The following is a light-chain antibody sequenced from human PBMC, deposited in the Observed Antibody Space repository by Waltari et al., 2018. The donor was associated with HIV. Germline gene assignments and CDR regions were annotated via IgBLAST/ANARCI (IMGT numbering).Light chain of an antibody. Sequence: QSALTQPASVSESPGQSITISCTGTGSDIGNYNLVSWYQQYPGKPPKLIIYEVNKRPSWVSSRFSGSKSGNTASLTGSGLQAEDEADYYCSSYAGSSTLWVFGGGTQLTVL. CDR2: EVN. CDR3: SSYAGSSTLWV. CDR1: GSDIGNYNL. J-gene: IGLJ3*02. V-gene: IGLV2-23*02.